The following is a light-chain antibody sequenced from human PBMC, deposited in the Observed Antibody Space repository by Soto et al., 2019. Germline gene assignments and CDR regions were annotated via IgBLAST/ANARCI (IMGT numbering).Light chain of an antibody. CDR3: QQYDNLPFT. J-gene: IGKJ3*01. CDR1: QDISKY. CDR2: DAS. V-gene: IGKV1-33*01. Sequence: DIQMTQSPSSLSASVGDRVTITCQAIQDISKYLNWYQQKPGKAPEALIYDASNLEKGVPSKFSGSGSGTHFTFTITNLQPEDIATYFCQQYDNLPFTFGPGTRVDIK.